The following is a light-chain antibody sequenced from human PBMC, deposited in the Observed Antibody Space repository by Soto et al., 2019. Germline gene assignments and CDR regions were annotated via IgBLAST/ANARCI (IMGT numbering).Light chain of an antibody. CDR1: PSVSNNY. V-gene: IGKV3-20*01. J-gene: IGKJ5*01. Sequence: EIVLTQSPGTLSLCPWEIATLSCRASPSVSNNYLAWYQQKPGQAPRLLIYGASNRATGIPDRFSGSGSGTDFTLTISRLEPEDFAVYYCQQSSYSPITFGQGTRLEIK. CDR3: QQSSYSPIT. CDR2: GAS.